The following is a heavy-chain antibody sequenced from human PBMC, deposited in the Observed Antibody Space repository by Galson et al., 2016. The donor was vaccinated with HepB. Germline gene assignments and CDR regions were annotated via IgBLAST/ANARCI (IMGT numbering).Heavy chain of an antibody. V-gene: IGHV3-30*04. CDR3: ARDRSNYDFWSGYMPDYYFDY. CDR1: GFTFSSYA. J-gene: IGHJ4*02. D-gene: IGHD3-3*01. CDR2: ISYDESND. Sequence: SLRLSCAASGFTFSSYAMHWVRQAPGKGLEWVAVISYDESNDYYADSVKGRFTISRDNSKNTLYLQMNSLRAEDTAVYYCARDRSNYDFWSGYMPDYYFDYWGQGTLVTV.